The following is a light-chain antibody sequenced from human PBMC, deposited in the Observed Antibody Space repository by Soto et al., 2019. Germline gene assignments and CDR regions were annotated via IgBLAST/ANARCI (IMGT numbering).Light chain of an antibody. CDR3: SSYAGSSNLGV. V-gene: IGLV2-8*01. CDR1: SSDVGGYNY. J-gene: IGLJ2*01. CDR2: EVS. Sequence: QSALTQPPSASGSPGQSVTISCTGTSSDVGGYNYVSWYQQHPGSAPKLMIYEVSKRPSGVPDRFSGSKSGNTASLTVSGLQPEDEADYYCSSYAGSSNLGVFGGGTKVTVL.